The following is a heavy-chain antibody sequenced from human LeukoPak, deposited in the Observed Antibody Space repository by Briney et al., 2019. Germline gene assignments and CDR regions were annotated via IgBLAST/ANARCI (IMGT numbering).Heavy chain of an antibody. V-gene: IGHV3-30*18. D-gene: IGHD5-12*01. CDR3: AKAHGGSGYDSYFEY. CDR2: ISYDGSKK. CDR1: GFTFSSYG. Sequence: PGRSLRLSCAASGFTFSSYGMHWVRQAPGKGLEWVAVISYDGSKKYYADSVKGRFTISRDNSKNTLYLQMNSLRAEDTAVYYCAKAHGGSGYDSYFEYWGQGALVTVSS. J-gene: IGHJ4*02.